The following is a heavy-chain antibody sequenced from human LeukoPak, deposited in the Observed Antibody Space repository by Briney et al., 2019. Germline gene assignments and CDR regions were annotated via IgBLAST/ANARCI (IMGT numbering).Heavy chain of an antibody. Sequence: PSETLSLTCTVSGGSISSYYWSWIRQPPGGGLECIGYISYSGSTNYNPSLKSRVTISVDTSKNQFSLKLSSVTAADTAVYYCAKTRSSPSWFDPWGQGTLVTVSS. CDR1: GGSISSYY. CDR3: AKTRSSPSWFDP. CDR2: ISYSGST. V-gene: IGHV4-59*12. J-gene: IGHJ5*02.